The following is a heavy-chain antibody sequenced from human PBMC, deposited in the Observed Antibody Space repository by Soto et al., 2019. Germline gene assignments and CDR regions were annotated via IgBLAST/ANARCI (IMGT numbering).Heavy chain of an antibody. V-gene: IGHV3-21*01. CDR2: ISSSSSYI. J-gene: IGHJ4*02. CDR1: GFTFSSYS. Sequence: EVQLVESGGGLVKPGGSLRLSCAASGFTFSSYSMNWVRQAPGKGLEWVSSISSSSSYIYYADSVKGRFTISRDNDKNSLYLRMNRLRADDTAVYYSAREAPRALSVTTSTIRPYYFDYWGQGTLVTVSS. CDR3: AREAPRALSVTTSTIRPYYFDY. D-gene: IGHD4-17*01.